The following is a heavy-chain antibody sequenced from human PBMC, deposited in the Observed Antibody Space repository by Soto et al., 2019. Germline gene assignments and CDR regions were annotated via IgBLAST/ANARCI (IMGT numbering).Heavy chain of an antibody. D-gene: IGHD3-22*01. CDR1: GGTFSSYT. CDR2: IIPILGIA. CDR3: ARGLHYDSISLDDY. Sequence: QVQLVQSGAEVKKPGSSVKVSCKASGGTFSSYTISWVRQAPGQGLEWMGRIIPILGIANYAQKFQGRVTITADKSTSTAYMELSSVRAEDTAVYYCARGLHYDSISLDDYWGQGTRVTVSS. J-gene: IGHJ4*02. V-gene: IGHV1-69*02.